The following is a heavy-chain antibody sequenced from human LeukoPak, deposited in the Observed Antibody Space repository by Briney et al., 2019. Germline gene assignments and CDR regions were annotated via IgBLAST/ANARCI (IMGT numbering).Heavy chain of an antibody. D-gene: IGHD3-16*01. CDR3: ARVKLCWGCSELGIYYFDY. CDR2: TYYRSKWYN. V-gene: IGHV6-1*01. J-gene: IGHJ4*02. CDR1: GDSVSSNSAA. Sequence: SQTLSLTCAISGDSVSSNSAAWNWIRQSPSRGLEWLGRTYYRSKWYNDYAVSVKSRITINPDTSKNQFSLQLNSVTPEDTAVYYCARVKLCWGCSELGIYYFDYWGQGTLVTVSS.